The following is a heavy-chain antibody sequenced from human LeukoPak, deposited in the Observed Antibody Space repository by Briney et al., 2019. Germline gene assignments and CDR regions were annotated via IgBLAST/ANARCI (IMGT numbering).Heavy chain of an antibody. Sequence: SETLSLTCTVSSGSISTSNYYWGWVRQPPGKALEWIGNIFYSGSTYYSPSLKSRVTISLDTYRNQFSLKLSSVTAADTAVYYCARSGQLWYSTEIDYWGQGTLVTVSS. D-gene: IGHD5-18*01. CDR2: IFYSGST. V-gene: IGHV4-39*07. CDR1: SGSISTSNYY. CDR3: ARSGQLWYSTEIDY. J-gene: IGHJ4*02.